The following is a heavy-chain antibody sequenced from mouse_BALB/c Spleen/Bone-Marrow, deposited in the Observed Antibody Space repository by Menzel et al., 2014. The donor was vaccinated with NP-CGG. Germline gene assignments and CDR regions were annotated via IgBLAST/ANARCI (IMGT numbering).Heavy chain of an antibody. CDR2: INPSTGYT. CDR3: ARGNPLYAMDY. D-gene: IGHD2-1*01. V-gene: IGHV1-7*01. Sequence: QVHVKQSGAELAKPGASVKMSCKASGYTFTSYWMHWVKQRPGQGLEWIGYINPSTGYTDCNQKFNDKATLTADKSSSTAYMQLSSLTSKDSAVYYCARGNPLYAMDYWGQGTSVTVSS. J-gene: IGHJ4*01. CDR1: GYTFTSYW.